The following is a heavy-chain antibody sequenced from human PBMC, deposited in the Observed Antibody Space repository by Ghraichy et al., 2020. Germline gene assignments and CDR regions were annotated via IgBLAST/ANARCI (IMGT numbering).Heavy chain of an antibody. V-gene: IGHV4-34*01. D-gene: IGHD3-3*01. J-gene: IGHJ6*02. Sequence: SETLSLTCAVYGGSFSGYYWSWIRQPPGKGLEWIGEINHSGSTNYNPSLKSRVTISVDTSKNQFSLKLSSVTAADTAVYYCASGKQEKKYYDFWSGYSYYYGMDVWGQGTRSPSP. CDR3: ASGKQEKKYYDFWSGYSYYYGMDV. CDR2: INHSGST. CDR1: GGSFSGYY.